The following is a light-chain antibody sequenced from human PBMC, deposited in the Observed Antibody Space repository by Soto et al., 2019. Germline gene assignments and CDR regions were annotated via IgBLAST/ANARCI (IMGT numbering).Light chain of an antibody. CDR3: HS. CDR1: ESVSSN. J-gene: IGKJ2*03. CDR2: GAS. V-gene: IGKV3-15*01. Sequence: EIVMTQSPATLSVSPGERATLSCRASESVSSNLAWYQQTPGQAPRLLIYGASTRATGIPARFSGSGSGTEFTLTISSLQSEDYNWPPAHSFGQGTKLEI.